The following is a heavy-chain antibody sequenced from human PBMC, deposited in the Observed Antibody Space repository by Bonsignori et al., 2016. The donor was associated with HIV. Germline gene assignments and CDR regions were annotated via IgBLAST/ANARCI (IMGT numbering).Heavy chain of an antibody. V-gene: IGHV3-30*02. CDR2: IRYDGSNK. CDR3: AKDRGQAPGWTSGAPWDY. Sequence: GESLKISCAASGFTFSSYGMHWVRQAPGKGLEWVAFIRYDGSNKYYADSVKGRFTISRDNSKNTLYLQMNSLRAEDTAVYYCAKDRGQAPGWTSGAPWDYWGQGTLVTVSS. D-gene: IGHD3-10*01. J-gene: IGHJ4*02. CDR1: GFTFSSYG.